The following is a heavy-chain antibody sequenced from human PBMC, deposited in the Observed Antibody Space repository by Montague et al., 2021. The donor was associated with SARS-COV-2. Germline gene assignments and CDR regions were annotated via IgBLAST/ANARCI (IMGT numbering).Heavy chain of an antibody. J-gene: IGHJ6*02. CDR3: ARSGQPAGNYAPLGYYGLDV. CDR2: SDWDDDK. V-gene: IGHV2-70*11. Sequence: PALVKPTQTLTLTRTFSGFSRTTSAMCVSWIRQPPGKAPEWLARSDWDDDKHYNASLKTRLTISKDTSKNHVVLTMTNMDPVDTGTYYCARSGQPAGNYAPLGYYGLDVWGRGTTVIVSS. D-gene: IGHD1-26*01. CDR1: GFSRTTSAMC.